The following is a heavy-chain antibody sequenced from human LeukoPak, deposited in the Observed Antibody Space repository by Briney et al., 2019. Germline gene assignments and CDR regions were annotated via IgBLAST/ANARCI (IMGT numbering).Heavy chain of an antibody. CDR3: ARQKTYGSGSSLDY. D-gene: IGHD3-10*01. Sequence: PSETLSLTCTVSGGSISSDDYYWSWIRQPPGKGLEWIGYISYSGNTYYNPSLKSRVTISVDTSKNQFSLKLSSVTAADTAVYYCARQKTYGSGSSLDYWGQGTLVTVSS. CDR1: GGSISSDDYY. V-gene: IGHV4-30-4*02. CDR2: ISYSGNT. J-gene: IGHJ4*02.